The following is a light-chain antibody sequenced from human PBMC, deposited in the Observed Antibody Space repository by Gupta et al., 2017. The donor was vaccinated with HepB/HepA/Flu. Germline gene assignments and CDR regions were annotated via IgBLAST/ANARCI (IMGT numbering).Light chain of an antibody. CDR1: ESVSNF. V-gene: IGKV3-11*01. Sequence: EIVLTQSPATPSFSPGERATLSCRASESVSNFLSWYQQRPGQAPRLLIYEAVNRATGIPDRFSGSGFGTDFTLTISSLEPEDVAVYYCKQRTNWPLTFGGGTKVEIK. CDR2: EAV. CDR3: KQRTNWPLT. J-gene: IGKJ4*01.